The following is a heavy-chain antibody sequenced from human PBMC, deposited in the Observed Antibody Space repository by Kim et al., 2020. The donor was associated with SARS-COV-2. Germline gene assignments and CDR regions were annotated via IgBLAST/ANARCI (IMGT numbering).Heavy chain of an antibody. CDR2: INPNSGGT. CDR3: ARISNYDDYHYDY. V-gene: IGHV1-2*02. CDR1: GYNFNDNF. Sequence: ASVKVSCKASGYNFNDNFIYWIRQAPGQGLEWMGWINPNSGGTNYAQTFLGRVTLTKNTSISTAYMEVTSLKSDDTALYFCARISNYDDYHYDYWGQGTQVTVSS. D-gene: IGHD4-17*01. J-gene: IGHJ4*02.